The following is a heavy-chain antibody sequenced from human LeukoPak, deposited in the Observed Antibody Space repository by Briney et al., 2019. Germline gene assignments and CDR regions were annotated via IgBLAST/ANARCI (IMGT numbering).Heavy chain of an antibody. V-gene: IGHV4-61*01. Sequence: PSETLSLTCTVSGDFVSSGSYYWSWLRQPPGKGLEWIGYNYHSGNINYNPSLESRVTISVDTSKNQFSLTLTSVTAADTAVYYCARDRGYYGSKSYSQGSYFDYWGRGSLVTVSS. CDR1: GDFVSSGSYY. J-gene: IGHJ4*02. D-gene: IGHD3-10*01. CDR2: NYHSGNI. CDR3: ARDRGYYGSKSYSQGSYFDY.